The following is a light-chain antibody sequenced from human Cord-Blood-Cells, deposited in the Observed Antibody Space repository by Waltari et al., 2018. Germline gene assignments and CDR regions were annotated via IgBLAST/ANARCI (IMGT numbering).Light chain of an antibody. CDR1: QSVLYSSKNKND. V-gene: IGKV4-1*01. CDR3: QQYYSTPPT. CDR2: WAS. Sequence: DIVMTQSPDSLAVSLGERATINCKSSQSVLYSSKNKNDLDWYQQKPGQPPKLLMYWASTRGSGVPDRLSGSGSGTDFTLTSSSLQAEDVAVYYCQQYYSTPPTFGQGTKVEIK. J-gene: IGKJ1*01.